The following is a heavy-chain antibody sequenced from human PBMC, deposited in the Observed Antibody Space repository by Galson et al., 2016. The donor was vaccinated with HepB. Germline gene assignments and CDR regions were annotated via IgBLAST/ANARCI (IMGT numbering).Heavy chain of an antibody. V-gene: IGHV3-7*03. CDR3: ARGIMAAHWGMDV. J-gene: IGHJ6*02. CDR1: GFTFRNYW. D-gene: IGHD3-16*01. CDR2: IKEDGSEI. Sequence: SLRLSCAASGFTFRNYWMTWVRQAPGKGLEWVANIKEDGSEIYYMESVKGRFTISRDNAKSSLTLQMNILTAEDTAVYYCARGIMAAHWGMDVWGQGTTVIVS.